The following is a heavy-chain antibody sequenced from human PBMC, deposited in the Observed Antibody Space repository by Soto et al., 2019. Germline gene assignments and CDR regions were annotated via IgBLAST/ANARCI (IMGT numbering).Heavy chain of an antibody. CDR2: ISYDGSNK. CDR1: GFTFSSYA. J-gene: IGHJ5*02. D-gene: IGHD2-2*01. CDR3: ARGVCLLSTSCYWRKNWFDP. V-gene: IGHV3-30-3*01. Sequence: GGSLRLSCAASGFTFSSYAMHWVRQAPGKGLEWVAVISYDGSNKYYADSVKGRFTISRDNSKNTLYLQMNSLGAEDTAVYYCARGVCLLSTSCYWRKNWFDPWGQGTLVTVSS.